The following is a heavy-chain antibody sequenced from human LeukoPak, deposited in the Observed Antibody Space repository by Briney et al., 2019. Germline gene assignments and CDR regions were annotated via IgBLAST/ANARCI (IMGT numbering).Heavy chain of an antibody. CDR3: ARSYFHHNYFDY. V-gene: IGHV4-38-2*02. J-gene: IGHJ4*02. Sequence: SETLSLTCTVSGYSISSGYYWGWIRQPPGKGLEWIGSIYHSGSTYYNPSLKSRVTISVDTSKNQFSLKLSSVTAADTAVYYCARSYFHHNYFDYWGQGTLVTVSS. CDR1: GYSISSGYY. D-gene: IGHD2-21*01. CDR2: IYHSGST.